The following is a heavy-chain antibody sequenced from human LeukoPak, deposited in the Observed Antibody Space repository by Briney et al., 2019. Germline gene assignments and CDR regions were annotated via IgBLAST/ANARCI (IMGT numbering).Heavy chain of an antibody. J-gene: IGHJ4*02. CDR3: ARERAYSSSWYYFDY. D-gene: IGHD6-13*01. Sequence: GGSLRLSCAASGFTFSSYAMSWVRQAPGKGLEWVSVIYSGGSTYYADSVKGRFTISRDNSKNTLYLQMNSLRAEDTAVYYCARERAYSSSWYYFDYWGQGTLVTVSS. CDR1: GFTFSSYA. V-gene: IGHV3-53*01. CDR2: IYSGGST.